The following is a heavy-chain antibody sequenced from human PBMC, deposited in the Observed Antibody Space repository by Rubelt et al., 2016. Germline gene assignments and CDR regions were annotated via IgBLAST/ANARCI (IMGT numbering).Heavy chain of an antibody. D-gene: IGHD3-3*01. CDR2: IYWNDDK. CDR1: GFSLSTSGVG. V-gene: IGHV2-5*01. J-gene: IGHJ4*02. CDR3: ARIFHSGGAWSPDY. Sequence: QITLKESGPTLVKPTQTLTLTCTFSGFSLSTSGVGVGWIRQPPGKALEWLALIYWNDDKRYSPSLKSRLTISKDTSKSQVVLTMTNMDPVDTATYYCARIFHSGGAWSPDYWGQGTLVTVSS.